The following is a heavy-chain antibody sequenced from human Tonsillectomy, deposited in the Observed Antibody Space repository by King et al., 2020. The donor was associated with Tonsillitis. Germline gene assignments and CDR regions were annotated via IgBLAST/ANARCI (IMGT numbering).Heavy chain of an antibody. J-gene: IGHJ6*02. Sequence: VQLVESGGGVVQPGGSLSLSCAASGFTFSTYGMHWVRQAPGKGLEWVAFIRYDGSNKYYADSVKGRFTISRDNSKNTLSLQMNTLRAEDTAVYYCAKELDYSDYEDSDYVYNYYGLDVWGQGTTVTVSS. CDR3: AKELDYSDYEDSDYVYNYYGLDV. CDR2: IRYDGSNK. D-gene: IGHD4-11*01. CDR1: GFTFSTYG. V-gene: IGHV3-30*02.